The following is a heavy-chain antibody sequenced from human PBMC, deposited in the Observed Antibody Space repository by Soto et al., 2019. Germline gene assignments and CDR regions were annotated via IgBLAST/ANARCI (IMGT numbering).Heavy chain of an antibody. J-gene: IGHJ6*03. CDR1: GYTLTELS. D-gene: IGHD2-2*01. CDR2: FDPEDGET. CDR3: ASSRKIGAAASYYYYYYMDV. V-gene: IGHV1-24*01. Sequence: SVKVSCKVSGYTLTELSMHWVRQAPGKGLEWLGGFDPEDGETIYAQKFQDRVTMTEDTSTDTAYMELSSLRSEDTAVYYCASSRKIGAAASYYYYYYMDVWGKGTTVTVSS.